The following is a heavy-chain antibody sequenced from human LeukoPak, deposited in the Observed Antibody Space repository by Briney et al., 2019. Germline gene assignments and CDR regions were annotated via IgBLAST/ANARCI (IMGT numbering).Heavy chain of an antibody. V-gene: IGHV1-46*01. J-gene: IGHJ6*02. CDR1: GYTFTSYY. CDR2: INPSGGST. CDR3: AREDSSSEDYYYYGIDV. Sequence: ASVKVSCKASGYTFTSYYIHWVRQAPGQGLKWMGIINPSGGSTSYAQKFQGRVTMTRDTSTSTVYMQLSSLRSEDTAVYYCAREDSSSEDYYYYGIDVWGQGTTVTVSS. D-gene: IGHD6-13*01.